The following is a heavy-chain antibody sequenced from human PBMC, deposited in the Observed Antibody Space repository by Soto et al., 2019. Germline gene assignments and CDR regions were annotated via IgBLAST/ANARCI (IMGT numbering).Heavy chain of an antibody. Sequence: GGSLRLSCAASGFTFTRYAMSWVRQAPGKGLEWVSAISGTVGSTYYADSVKGRSTISRDNSKNTLHLHMHSLRAEDTALYYCARGFPGYDLNYFDYWGQGTLVTVSS. J-gene: IGHJ4*02. D-gene: IGHD5-12*01. CDR3: ARGFPGYDLNYFDY. V-gene: IGHV3-23*01. CDR2: ISGTVGST. CDR1: GFTFTRYA.